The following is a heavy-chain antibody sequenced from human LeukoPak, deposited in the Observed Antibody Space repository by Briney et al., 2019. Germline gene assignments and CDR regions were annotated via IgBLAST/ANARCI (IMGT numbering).Heavy chain of an antibody. J-gene: IGHJ4*02. D-gene: IGHD3-22*01. Sequence: PGGSLRLSCAASGFTFSSYCMHWVRQAPGKGLVWVSRINSDGSSTSYADSVKGRFTISRDNAKNTLYLQMNSLRAEDTAVYYCARGRYYYDSSGYYVYWGQGTLVTVSS. CDR1: GFTFSSYC. CDR3: ARGRYYYDSSGYYVY. CDR2: INSDGSST. V-gene: IGHV3-74*01.